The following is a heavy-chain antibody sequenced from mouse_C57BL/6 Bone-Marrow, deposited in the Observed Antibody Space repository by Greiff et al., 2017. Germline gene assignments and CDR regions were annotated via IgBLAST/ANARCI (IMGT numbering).Heavy chain of an antibody. CDR2: IDPNSGGT. J-gene: IGHJ4*01. D-gene: IGHD2-14*01. CDR1: GYTFTSYW. V-gene: IGHV1-72*01. Sequence: QVQLQQPGAELVKPGASVKLSCTASGYTFTSYWLHWVKQRPGRGLEWIGRIDPNSGGTKYNETFKSKATLPVDKPSSTAYMQLSSLTSEDSAVYYCARWRLWVRRRGDYYAMDYWGQGTSVTVSS. CDR3: ARWRLWVRRRGDYYAMDY.